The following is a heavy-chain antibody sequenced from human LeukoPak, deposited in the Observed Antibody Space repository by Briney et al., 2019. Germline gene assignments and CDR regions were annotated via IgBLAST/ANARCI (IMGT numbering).Heavy chain of an antibody. CDR3: ARGLVAVAGTYYYYYGMDV. D-gene: IGHD6-19*01. Sequence: SETLSLTCTVSGGSISSYYWSWIRQPAGKGLEWIGRIYTSGSTNYNPSLKSRVTMSVDTSKNQFSLKLSSVTAADTAVYYCARGLVAVAGTYYYYYGMDVWGQGTTVTVSS. CDR1: GGSISSYY. J-gene: IGHJ6*02. CDR2: IYTSGST. V-gene: IGHV4-4*07.